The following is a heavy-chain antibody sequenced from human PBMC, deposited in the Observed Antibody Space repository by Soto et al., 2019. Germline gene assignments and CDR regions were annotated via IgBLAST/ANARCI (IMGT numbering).Heavy chain of an antibody. CDR3: AKVDHQWLIPPGYY. CDR2: ISGSGDST. V-gene: IGHV3-23*01. J-gene: IGHJ4*02. CDR1: GFTFSSYA. D-gene: IGHD6-19*01. Sequence: EVQLLESGGGLVQPGGSLRLSCAASGFTFSSYAMSWVRQAPGKGLEWVSAISGSGDSTYYADSVKGRFTISRDNSKNTLYLQMNSLRAEDTAVYYCAKVDHQWLIPPGYYWGQGTLVTVSA.